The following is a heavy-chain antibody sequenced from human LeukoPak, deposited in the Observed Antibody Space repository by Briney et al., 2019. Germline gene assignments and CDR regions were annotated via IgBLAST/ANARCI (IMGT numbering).Heavy chain of an antibody. CDR3: AKEGYCSGGSCYPWFDP. V-gene: IGHV3-33*06. J-gene: IGHJ5*02. D-gene: IGHD2-15*01. Sequence: PGGSLRLSCAASGFTFSSYGMHWVRQAPGKGLEWVAVIWYDGSNKYYADSVKGGFTISRDNSKNTLYLQMNSLRAEDTAVYYCAKEGYCSGGSCYPWFDPWGQGTLVTVSS. CDR1: GFTFSSYG. CDR2: IWYDGSNK.